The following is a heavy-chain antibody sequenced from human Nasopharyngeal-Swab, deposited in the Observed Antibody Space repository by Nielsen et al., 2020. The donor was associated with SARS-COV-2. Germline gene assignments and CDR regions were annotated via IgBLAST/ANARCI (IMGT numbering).Heavy chain of an antibody. CDR3: AKANVIFWFGQFKNDGFDI. CDR2: ISYEGSKK. V-gene: IGHV3-30*18. D-gene: IGHD3-10*01. Sequence: GESLKISCAASGFTFSSYSMNWVRQAPGKGLEWVAVISYEGSKKKYAESVEGRFTISRDFSKNTLYLQMNSLRPEDTAMYYCAKANVIFWFGQFKNDGFDIWGQGTMVVVSS. CDR1: GFTFSSYS. J-gene: IGHJ3*02.